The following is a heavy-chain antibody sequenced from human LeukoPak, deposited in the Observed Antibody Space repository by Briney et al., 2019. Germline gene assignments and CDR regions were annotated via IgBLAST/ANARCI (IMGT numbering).Heavy chain of an antibody. Sequence: SETLSLTCTVSGGSISSYYWSWIRQPAGKGREWIGRIYTSGSTNYNPSLKRRVTISVDTSKNQFSLKLSSVTAADTAVYYCARDLCSSTSCYLDWGQGTLVTVSS. J-gene: IGHJ4*02. V-gene: IGHV4-4*07. CDR3: ARDLCSSTSCYLD. CDR2: IYTSGST. CDR1: GGSISSYY. D-gene: IGHD2-2*01.